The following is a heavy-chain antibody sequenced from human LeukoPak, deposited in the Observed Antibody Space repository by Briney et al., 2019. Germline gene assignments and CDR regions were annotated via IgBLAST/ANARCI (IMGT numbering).Heavy chain of an antibody. CDR3: ARDYSSSIVVDH. D-gene: IGHD2-21*01. CDR2: INSDGSTT. Sequence: GGSLTLSCAASGFTFRNAWMHWVRQAPGKGLVWVSRINSDGSTTTYADSVKGRFTISRDNAKNTLYLQMNNLRAEDTAVYYCARDYSSSIVVDHWGQGTLVTVSS. CDR1: GFTFRNAW. V-gene: IGHV3-74*01. J-gene: IGHJ4*02.